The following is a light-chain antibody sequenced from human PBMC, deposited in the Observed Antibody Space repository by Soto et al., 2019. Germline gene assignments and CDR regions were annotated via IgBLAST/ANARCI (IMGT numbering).Light chain of an antibody. V-gene: IGKV3-15*01. CDR3: QQYNTWPLT. J-gene: IGKJ1*01. CDR2: GAS. Sequence: ETVMTQSPVTLSVSPGERATLSCTASQSVSSNLAWYQQKPGQAPRLLIYGASSRATGIPARFSGSGSGTDFPLTISRLQSEDVALYQCQQYNTWPLTFGQGTKVEI. CDR1: QSVSSN.